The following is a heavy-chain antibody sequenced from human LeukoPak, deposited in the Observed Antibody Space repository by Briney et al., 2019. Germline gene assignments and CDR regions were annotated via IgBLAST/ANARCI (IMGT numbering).Heavy chain of an antibody. CDR2: ISFDGNKK. CDR1: GSTFSGDA. J-gene: IGHJ4*02. V-gene: IGHV3-30*18. Sequence: GGSLRLSCAASGSTFSGDAMHWVRQAPGKGLEWVAFISFDGNKKYFADSVKGRFTISRDNSKNTLYLQMNSLRSEDTAIYYCAKDLATKYTLHYWGQGTLVTVSS. CDR3: AKDLATKYTLHY. D-gene: IGHD6-6*01.